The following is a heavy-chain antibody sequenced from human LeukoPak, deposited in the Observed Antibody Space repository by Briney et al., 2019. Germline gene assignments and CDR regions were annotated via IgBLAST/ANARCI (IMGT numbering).Heavy chain of an antibody. D-gene: IGHD5-12*01. CDR3: ARGGYSGYDRRPYYSDY. V-gene: IGHV3-30*04. CDR2: ISYDGSNK. Sequence: GGSLRLSCAASGFTFSSYAMHWVRQAPGKGLEWVAVISYDGSNKYYADSVKGRFTISRDNSKNTLYLQMNSLRAEDTAVYYCARGGYSGYDRRPYYSDYWGQGTLVTVSS. CDR1: GFTFSSYA. J-gene: IGHJ4*02.